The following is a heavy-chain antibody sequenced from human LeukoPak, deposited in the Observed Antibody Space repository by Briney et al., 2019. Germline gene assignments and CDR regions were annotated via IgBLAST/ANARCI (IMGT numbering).Heavy chain of an antibody. CDR1: GGSISSGSYY. Sequence: PSQTLSLTCTVSGGSISSGSYYWSWIRQPAGKGLEWIGRIYISGSTKYNPSLRSRVTISVDTSKNQFSLQLNSVTAADTAVYYCARDFGPTGTTGDDAFDIWGQGTMVTVSS. D-gene: IGHD1-1*01. CDR2: IYISGST. V-gene: IGHV4-61*02. CDR3: ARDFGPTGTTGDDAFDI. J-gene: IGHJ3*02.